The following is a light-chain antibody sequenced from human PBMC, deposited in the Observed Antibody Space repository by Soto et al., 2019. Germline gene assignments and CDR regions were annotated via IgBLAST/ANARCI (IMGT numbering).Light chain of an antibody. Sequence: DIQITQSPSTLSGSVGDRVTITCRASQTISSWLAWYQQKPGKAPKLLIYKASTLKSGVPSRFSGSGSGTECTLTISSLQPDDFATYYCQHYNSYSEAFGQGTKVDIK. CDR3: QHYNSYSEA. V-gene: IGKV1-5*03. J-gene: IGKJ1*01. CDR1: QTISSW. CDR2: KAS.